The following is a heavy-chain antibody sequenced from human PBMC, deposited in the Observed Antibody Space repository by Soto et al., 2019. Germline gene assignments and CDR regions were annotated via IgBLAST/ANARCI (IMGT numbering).Heavy chain of an antibody. D-gene: IGHD4-17*01. CDR1: GFTFSSYD. J-gene: IGHJ3*01. Sequence: QVQLVESGGGVVQPGRSLRLSCAASGFTFSSYDMHWVRQAPGKGLDWVAVIWYDGSNKDYADSVKGRFTISRDNSKNTLYLQMNSLRGEDTAVYYCARGYGVKSGTFDFWVQGTMVTVSS. CDR2: IWYDGSNK. CDR3: ARGYGVKSGTFDF. V-gene: IGHV3-33*01.